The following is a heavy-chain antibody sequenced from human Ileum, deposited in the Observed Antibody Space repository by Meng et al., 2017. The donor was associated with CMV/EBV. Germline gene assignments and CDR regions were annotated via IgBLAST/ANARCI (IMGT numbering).Heavy chain of an antibody. D-gene: IGHD5-18*01. CDR3: VEASIWGYNVFDM. V-gene: IGHV3-9*01. Sequence: GGSLRLSCAASGFTLDDYAMHWVRQAPGKGLEWVSGIKYNSDILGYADSVKGRFTISRDKDKNSLYLEMNSLRPEDTASYFCVEASIWGYNVFDMWGPGTMVTVSS. CDR2: IKYNSDIL. J-gene: IGHJ3*02. CDR1: GFTLDDYA.